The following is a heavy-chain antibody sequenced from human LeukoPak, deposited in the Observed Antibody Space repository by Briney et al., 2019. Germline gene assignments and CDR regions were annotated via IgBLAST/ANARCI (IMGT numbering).Heavy chain of an antibody. CDR3: ARDRGSRGIFVI. V-gene: IGHV4-30-2*01. Sequence: SQTLSLTCTVSGGSISSGGYYWSWIRQPPGKGLEWIGYIYHSGSTYYNPSLKSRVTISVDRSKNQFSLKLSSVTAADTAVYYCARDRGSRGIFVIWGQGTLVTVSS. CDR2: IYHSGST. D-gene: IGHD3-3*01. CDR1: GGSISSGGYY. J-gene: IGHJ4*02.